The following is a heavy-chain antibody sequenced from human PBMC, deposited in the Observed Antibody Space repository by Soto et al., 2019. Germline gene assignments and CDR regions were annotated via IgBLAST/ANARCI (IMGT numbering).Heavy chain of an antibody. J-gene: IGHJ6*02. CDR3: ARDGIPLFDYYYYYGMDV. CDR1: GYTFTGYY. V-gene: IGHV1-2*04. D-gene: IGHD1-1*01. Sequence: QVQLVQSGAEVKKPGASVKVSCKASGYTFTGYYMHWVRQAPGQGLEWMGWINPNSGGTNYAQKFQGWVTMTRDTPISTAYMELSRLRSDDTAVYYCARDGIPLFDYYYYYGMDVWGQGTTVTVSS. CDR2: INPNSGGT.